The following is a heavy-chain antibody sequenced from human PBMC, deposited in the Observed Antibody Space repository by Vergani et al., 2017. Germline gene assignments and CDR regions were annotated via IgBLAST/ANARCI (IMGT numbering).Heavy chain of an antibody. Sequence: QVQLVESGGGVVQPGRSLRLSCAASGFTFSSYGMHWVRQAPGKGLEWVAVIWYDGSNKYYADSVKGRFTISRDNSKNTLYLQMNSLRAEETAVYYCARDQKRYFDWSRKYYFDYWGQGTLVTVSS. CDR2: IWYDGSNK. CDR3: ARDQKRYFDWSRKYYFDY. CDR1: GFTFSSYG. V-gene: IGHV3-33*01. J-gene: IGHJ4*02. D-gene: IGHD3-9*01.